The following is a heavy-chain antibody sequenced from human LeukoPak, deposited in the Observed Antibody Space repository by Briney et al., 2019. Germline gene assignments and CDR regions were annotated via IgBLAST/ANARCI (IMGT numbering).Heavy chain of an antibody. Sequence: ASVKVSCKASGYTFINHAIHWVRQAPGQRLEWMGRINIGNGNTKYSQNFQGRITITRDTSATTAYMDLSSLRSEDTAMYYCARRLGRSFDYWGQGTLVTVSS. V-gene: IGHV1-3*04. CDR2: INIGNGNT. J-gene: IGHJ4*02. D-gene: IGHD2-21*01. CDR3: ARRLGRSFDY. CDR1: GYTFINHA.